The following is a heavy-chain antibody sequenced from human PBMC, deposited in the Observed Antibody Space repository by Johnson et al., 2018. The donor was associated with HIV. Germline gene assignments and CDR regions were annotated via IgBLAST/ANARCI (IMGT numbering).Heavy chain of an antibody. CDR3: AKSKLPDLGLDI. J-gene: IGHJ3*02. Sequence: VHLVESGGGLVQPGRSLRISCAASRFTFDDYAMHWVRQAPGKGLEWVSGISWNSGSIGYADSVKGRFTISRDNAKNSRYLQMNSLRAEDTALYYCAKSKLPDLGLDILGQGTVVTVSA. D-gene: IGHD4-23*01. V-gene: IGHV3-9*01. CDR2: ISWNSGSI. CDR1: RFTFDDYA.